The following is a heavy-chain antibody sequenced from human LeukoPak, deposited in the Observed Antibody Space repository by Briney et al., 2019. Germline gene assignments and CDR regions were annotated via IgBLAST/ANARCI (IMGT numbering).Heavy chain of an antibody. CDR2: MNPNSGNT. CDR3: ARLWFGELSHSPFDY. Sequence: ASVKVSCKASGGTFSSYAISWVRQATGQGLEWMGWMNPNSGNTGYAQKFQGRVTMTRNTSISTAYMELSSLRSEDTAVYYCARLWFGELSHSPFDYWGQGTLVTVSS. D-gene: IGHD3-10*01. V-gene: IGHV1-8*02. CDR1: GGTFSSYA. J-gene: IGHJ4*02.